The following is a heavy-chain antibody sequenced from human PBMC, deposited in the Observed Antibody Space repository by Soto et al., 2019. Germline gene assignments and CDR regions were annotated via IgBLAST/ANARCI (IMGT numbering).Heavy chain of an antibody. CDR2: IYYSGST. D-gene: IGHD3-22*01. CDR3: ARRLYDSSGPYFDY. J-gene: IGHJ4*02. V-gene: IGHV4-31*03. CDR1: GGSISSGGYY. Sequence: SETLSLTCTVSGGSISSGGYYWSWIRQHPGKGLEWIGYIYYSGSTYHNPSLKSRVTISVDTSKNQFSLKLSSVTAADTAVYYCARRLYDSSGPYFDYWGQGTLVTVSS.